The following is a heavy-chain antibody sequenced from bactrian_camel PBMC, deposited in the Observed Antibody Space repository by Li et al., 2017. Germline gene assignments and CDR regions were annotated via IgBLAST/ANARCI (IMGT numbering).Heavy chain of an antibody. CDR2: ITSLPSLFRAA. J-gene: IGHJ4*01. D-gene: IGHD6*01. V-gene: IGHV3S6*01. CDR3: AAESWVHGGDCRTSGD. CDR1: GITFSRHD. Sequence: QVQLVESGGGLVQPGESLRLSCLASGITFSRHDMSWVRQAPGKEVEWVAGITSLPSLFRAASYADSVKGRFTISRDNAKMTLYLQLNNLKPEDTAVYYCAAESWVHGGDCRTSGDWGQGTQVTVS.